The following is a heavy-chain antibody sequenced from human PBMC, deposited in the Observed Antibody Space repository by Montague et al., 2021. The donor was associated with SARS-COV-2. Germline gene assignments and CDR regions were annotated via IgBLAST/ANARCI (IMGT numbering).Heavy chain of an antibody. CDR2: IDWDDDK. V-gene: IGHV2-70*11. CDR1: GFPLSTSGMC. D-gene: IGHD3-9*01. CDR3: ARGYYDILTGYLDALDI. Sequence: PALVKPTQTLTLTCTFSGFPLSTSGMCVSWIRQPPGKALEWLARIDWDDDKYYSTSLKTRLTISKDTFKNQVVLTMTNMDPVDTATYYCARGYYDILTGYLDALDIWGQGTMVTVSS. J-gene: IGHJ3*02.